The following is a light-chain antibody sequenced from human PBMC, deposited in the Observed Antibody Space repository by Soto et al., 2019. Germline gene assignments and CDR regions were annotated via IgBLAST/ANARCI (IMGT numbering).Light chain of an antibody. Sequence: EIVVTQSPATLSVSPGERATLSCRASQNVDSSLAWYQQKPGQAPRLLIFDTSTRATGIPARFSGSGSGTEVSLTISSLQSEDFAVYYCQQYKNWPYTFGQGTKLEIK. CDR1: QNVDSS. CDR3: QQYKNWPYT. V-gene: IGKV3-15*01. J-gene: IGKJ2*01. CDR2: DTS.